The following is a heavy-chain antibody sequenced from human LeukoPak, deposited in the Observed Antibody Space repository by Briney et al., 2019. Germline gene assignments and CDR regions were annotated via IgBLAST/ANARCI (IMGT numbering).Heavy chain of an antibody. CDR1: GGSISSGGYY. J-gene: IGHJ4*02. CDR3: ARDHPTTQFDC. V-gene: IGHV4-61*08. D-gene: IGHD1-1*01. Sequence: SETLSLTCTVSGGSISSGGYYWSWIRQPPGKGLEWIGYVSYFGGTNYNPSLKSRVTISEDTSKNQFSLRLSSVTAADTAFYYCARDHPTTQFDCWRQGTLVTVSS. CDR2: VSYFGGT.